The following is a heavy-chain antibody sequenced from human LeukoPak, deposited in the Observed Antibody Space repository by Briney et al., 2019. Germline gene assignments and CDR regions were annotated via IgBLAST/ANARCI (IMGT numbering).Heavy chain of an antibody. CDR3: ARVRWELLYGMDV. CDR1: GGSISSGAYY. Sequence: SQTLSLTCTVSGGSISSGAYYWSWIRQHPGKGLEWIGYIYYGGSTYYNPSLRSRVTISVDTSKNQFSLKLSSVTAADTAVYYCARVRWELLYGMDVWGQGTTVTVSS. J-gene: IGHJ6*02. D-gene: IGHD1-26*01. CDR2: IYYGGST. V-gene: IGHV4-31*03.